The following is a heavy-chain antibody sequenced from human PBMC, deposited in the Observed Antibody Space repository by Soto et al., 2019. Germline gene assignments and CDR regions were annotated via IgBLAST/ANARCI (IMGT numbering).Heavy chain of an antibody. J-gene: IGHJ6*02. D-gene: IGHD2-2*01. CDR1: GFSLSNARMG. CDR2: IFSNDEK. V-gene: IGHV2-26*01. Sequence: QVTLKESGPVLVKPTETLTLTCTVSGFSLSNARMGVSWIRQPPGKALEWLAHIFSNDEKSHSTSLKSRLIISKDTSKSQVVLTMTNTGPVDTATYYCARISENPRYGSGTSCRNYYYGMDVWGQGTTVTVSS. CDR3: ARISENPRYGSGTSCRNYYYGMDV.